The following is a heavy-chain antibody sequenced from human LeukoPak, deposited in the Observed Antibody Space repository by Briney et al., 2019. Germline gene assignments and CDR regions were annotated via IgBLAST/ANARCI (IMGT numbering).Heavy chain of an antibody. V-gene: IGHV3-20*04. D-gene: IGHD2-15*01. CDR3: ARDFLPLVDDAFDI. J-gene: IGHJ3*02. CDR2: INWNGGST. CDR1: GFTFDDYG. Sequence: GGSPRLSCAASGFTFDDYGMSWVRQAPGKGLEWVSGINWNGGSTGYADSVKGRFTISRDNAKNSLYLQMNSLRAEDTALYYCARDFLPLVDDAFDIWGQGTMVTVSS.